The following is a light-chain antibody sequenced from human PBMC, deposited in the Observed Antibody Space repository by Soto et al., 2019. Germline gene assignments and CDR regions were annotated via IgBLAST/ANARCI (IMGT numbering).Light chain of an antibody. CDR2: EVS. V-gene: IGLV2-14*01. J-gene: IGLJ1*01. CDR1: SSDVGGYNY. Sequence: QPASVSGSPGQSITISCTGTSSDVGGYNYVSWYQLHPGKAPKLIIYEVSHRPSGASNHFSGYKSGNTASLTISGLQAEDEADYYCSSYTSTSTPCVFGTGTKLTVL. CDR3: SSYTSTSTPCV.